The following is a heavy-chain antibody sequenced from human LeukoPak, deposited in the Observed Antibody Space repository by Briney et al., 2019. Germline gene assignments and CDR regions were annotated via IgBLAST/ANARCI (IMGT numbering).Heavy chain of an antibody. CDR1: GFTFSSYA. CDR3: ARDSNLYSSGWYLYY. Sequence: QTGGSLRLSCAASGFTFSSYAMHWVRQAPGKGLEWVAVISYDGSNKYYADSVRGRFTISRDNSKNTLYLQMNSLRAEDTAVYYCARDSNLYSSGWYLYYWGQGTLVTVSS. D-gene: IGHD6-25*01. J-gene: IGHJ4*02. V-gene: IGHV3-30-3*01. CDR2: ISYDGSNK.